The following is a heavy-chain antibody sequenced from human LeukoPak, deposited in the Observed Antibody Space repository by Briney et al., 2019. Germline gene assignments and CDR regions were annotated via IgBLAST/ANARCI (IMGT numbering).Heavy chain of an antibody. J-gene: IGHJ4*02. V-gene: IGHV3-11*05. Sequence: GGSLRLSCAASGFTFSDYYMSWIRQAPGKGLEWVSYISKSSSSTNYADSVKGRFSISRDNAKNSLYLQLNSLTVEDTAVYYCARVRSSGSPLDYWGQGTLVTVSS. CDR2: ISKSSSST. CDR1: GFTFSDYY. CDR3: ARVRSSGSPLDY. D-gene: IGHD3-10*01.